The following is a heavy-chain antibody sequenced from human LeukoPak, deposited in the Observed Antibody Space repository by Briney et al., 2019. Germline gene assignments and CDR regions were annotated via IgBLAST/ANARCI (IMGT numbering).Heavy chain of an antibody. J-gene: IGHJ3*02. Sequence: GSLRLSCAASGFTFSSYGMHWVRQAPGKGLEWVAVISYEGSNKYYADSVKGRFTISRDNSKNTLYLQMNSLRAEDTAVYYCAKAIPSRWAFDIWGQGTMVTVSS. D-gene: IGHD2-21*01. CDR2: ISYEGSNK. CDR3: AKAIPSRWAFDI. V-gene: IGHV3-30*18. CDR1: GFTFSSYG.